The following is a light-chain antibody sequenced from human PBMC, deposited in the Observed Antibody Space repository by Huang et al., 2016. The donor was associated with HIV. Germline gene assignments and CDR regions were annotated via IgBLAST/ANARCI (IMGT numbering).Light chain of an antibody. Sequence: IQMTQSPSSLPAFVGDRVTIGCRASQSITTYLNWYQQKMGKSPKLLIYAAPILQVGVPLRFSGSGSGTNYTLTISSLQTEEFATYYCQQSNSIPWTFGQGTRVEVK. CDR2: AAP. CDR1: QSITTY. J-gene: IGKJ1*01. V-gene: IGKV1-39*01. CDR3: QQSNSIPWT.